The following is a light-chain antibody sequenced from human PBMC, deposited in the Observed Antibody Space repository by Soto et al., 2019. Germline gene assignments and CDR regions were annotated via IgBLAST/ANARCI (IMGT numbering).Light chain of an antibody. Sequence: EFVLTQSPGTLSLSAGERATLSCRASQSVRNNYLAWYQQKPGQAPRLLIYDASSRATGIPDRFSGGGSGTDFTLTISRLEPEDFAVYYCQQFGGTTFTFGQGTRLEIK. CDR1: QSVRNNY. CDR2: DAS. CDR3: QQFGGTTFT. V-gene: IGKV3-20*01. J-gene: IGKJ5*01.